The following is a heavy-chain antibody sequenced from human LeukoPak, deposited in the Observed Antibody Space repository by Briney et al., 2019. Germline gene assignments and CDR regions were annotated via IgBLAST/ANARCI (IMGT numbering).Heavy chain of an antibody. CDR3: AKGSYREDL. J-gene: IGHJ3*01. CDR1: GFMFSNYG. D-gene: IGHD4-11*01. CDR2: IWYDGSII. Sequence: PGGSLRLSCVVSGFMFSNYGMHWVRQAPGKGLEWVAFIWYDGSIIYYVDSVRGRFTISRDDSKNTLYLQMNSLRPEDTAIYYCAKGSYREDLWGQGTMVTVSP. V-gene: IGHV3-30*02.